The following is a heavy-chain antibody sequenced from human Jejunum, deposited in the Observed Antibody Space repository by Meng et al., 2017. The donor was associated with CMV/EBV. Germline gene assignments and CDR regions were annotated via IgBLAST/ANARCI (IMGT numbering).Heavy chain of an antibody. CDR2: INSDGSST. V-gene: IGHV3-74*01. CDR1: FTISGNW. Sequence: FTISGNWMHWVRQGPGKGLVWVSRINSDGSSTSYADSVKGRFTISRDNSKNAVYLEMNSLRAEDTAFYYCAQDTHYYATSGYYVYDHWGLGTLVTVSS. CDR3: AQDTHYYATSGYYVYDH. J-gene: IGHJ4*02. D-gene: IGHD3-22*01.